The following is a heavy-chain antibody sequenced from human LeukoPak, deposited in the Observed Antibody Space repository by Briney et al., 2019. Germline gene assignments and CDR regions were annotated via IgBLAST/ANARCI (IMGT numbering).Heavy chain of an antibody. J-gene: IGHJ5*02. V-gene: IGHV3-11*04. D-gene: IGHD1-7*01. CDR2: ISSSGSTI. CDR3: ARAAVNWNYNWFDP. Sequence: GGSLRLSCAASGFTFSDYYMSWIRQAPGKGLEWVSYISSSGSTIYYADSVKGRFTISRDNAKNSLYLQMNSLRAEDTAVYYCARAAVNWNYNWFDPWGQGTLVTVSS. CDR1: GFTFSDYY.